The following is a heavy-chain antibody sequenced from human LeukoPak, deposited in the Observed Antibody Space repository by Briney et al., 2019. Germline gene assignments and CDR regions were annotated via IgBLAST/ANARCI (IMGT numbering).Heavy chain of an antibody. CDR1: GGSISSSSYY. J-gene: IGHJ4*02. CDR2: IYYSGST. D-gene: IGHD6-13*01. Sequence: SETLSLTCTVSGGSISSSSYYRGWIRQPPGKGLEWIGSIYYSGSTYYNPSLKSRATISVDTSKNQFSLKLSSVTAADTAVYYCARVAYGGYSSSWYYFDYWGQGTLVTVSS. CDR3: ARVAYGGYSSSWYYFDY. V-gene: IGHV4-39*07.